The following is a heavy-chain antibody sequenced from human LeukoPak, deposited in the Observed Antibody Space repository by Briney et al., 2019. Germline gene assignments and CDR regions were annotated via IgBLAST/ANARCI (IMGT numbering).Heavy chain of an antibody. CDR3: ATNRDTYGRDY. D-gene: IGHD5-18*01. Sequence: SETLSLTCTVSGGSVSSGSYYWSWIRQPPGKGLEWIGYIYYSGSTNYNPSLKSRVTISVDTSKNQFSLKLSSVTVADTAVYYCATNRDTYGRDYWCQGTLVTVSS. J-gene: IGHJ4*02. CDR2: IYYSGST. V-gene: IGHV4-61*01. CDR1: GGSVSSGSYY.